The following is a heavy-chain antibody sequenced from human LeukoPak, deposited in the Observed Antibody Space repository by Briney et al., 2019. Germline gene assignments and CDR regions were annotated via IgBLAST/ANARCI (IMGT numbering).Heavy chain of an antibody. V-gene: IGHV4-30-4*01. D-gene: IGHD1-26*01. CDR3: ARRVGATEYYFDY. CDR2: IYYSGST. CDR1: GGSISSGDYY. Sequence: SQTLSLTCTVSGGSISSGDYYWSWIRQPPGKGLEWIGYIYYSGSTYYNPSLESRVTISVDTSKNQFSLKLSSVTAADTAVYYCARRVGATEYYFDYWGQGTLVTVSS. J-gene: IGHJ4*02.